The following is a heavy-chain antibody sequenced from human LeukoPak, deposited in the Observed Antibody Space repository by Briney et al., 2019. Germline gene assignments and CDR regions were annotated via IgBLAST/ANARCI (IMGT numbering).Heavy chain of an antibody. Sequence: GGSRRLSCAASGFTFSSYWMHSVRQAPGRGLVWVSRINSDGSSTSYADSVKGRFTISRDNAKNTLYLQMNSLRAEDTAVYYCARYYYGDDAFDIWSQGTMVTVSS. J-gene: IGHJ3*02. CDR3: ARYYYGDDAFDI. V-gene: IGHV3-74*01. CDR2: INSDGSST. CDR1: GFTFSSYW. D-gene: IGHD4-17*01.